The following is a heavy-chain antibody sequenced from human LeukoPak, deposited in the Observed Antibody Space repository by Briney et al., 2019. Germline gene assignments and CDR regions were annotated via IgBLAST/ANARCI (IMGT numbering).Heavy chain of an antibody. CDR2: SNSDGSST. D-gene: IGHD2-2*02. Sequence: GGSLRLSCAASGFTFSTYAMSWVRQAPGKGLVWVSLSNSDGSSTSYADSVKGRFTISRDNAKNTLYLQMNSLRAEDTAVYYCARDAVYCSGTSCNRSYYYMDVWGKGTTVTVSS. J-gene: IGHJ6*03. CDR3: ARDAVYCSGTSCNRSYYYMDV. CDR1: GFTFSTYA. V-gene: IGHV3-74*01.